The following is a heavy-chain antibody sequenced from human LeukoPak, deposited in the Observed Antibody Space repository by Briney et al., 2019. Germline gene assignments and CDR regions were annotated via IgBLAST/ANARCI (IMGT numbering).Heavy chain of an antibody. CDR1: GFTFDDYA. Sequence: PGGSLRLSCAASGFTFDDYAMHWVRQAPGKGLEWVSGISWNSGSIGYADSVKGRFTISRDNAKNSLYLQMNSLRAEDTAVYYCARSITSPTWIQLWYLIDYWGQGTLVTVSS. CDR2: ISWNSGSI. J-gene: IGHJ4*02. CDR3: ARSITSPTWIQLWYLIDY. V-gene: IGHV3-9*01. D-gene: IGHD5-18*01.